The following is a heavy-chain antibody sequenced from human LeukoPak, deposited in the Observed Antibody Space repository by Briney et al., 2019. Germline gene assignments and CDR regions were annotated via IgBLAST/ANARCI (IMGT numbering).Heavy chain of an antibody. D-gene: IGHD4-17*01. CDR1: RFTLSTYA. J-gene: IGHJ6*02. Sequence: GGSLRLSCAVSRFTLSTYAMTWVRQAPGKGLEWVSTIGGGGAGTYYADSVKGRFTIPRDSSKDTLYLQMNSLRAEDTAVYYCAKTHGDYVYYFFYAMDVWGQGTTVTVSS. CDR2: IGGGGAGT. V-gene: IGHV3-23*01. CDR3: AKTHGDYVYYFFYAMDV.